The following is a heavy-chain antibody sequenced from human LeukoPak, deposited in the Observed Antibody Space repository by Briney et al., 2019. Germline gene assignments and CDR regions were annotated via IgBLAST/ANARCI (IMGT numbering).Heavy chain of an antibody. V-gene: IGHV3-33*01. CDR1: GFTFSSYG. CDR3: ARPYYYGSGSYSPNDY. CDR2: IWYDGSNK. D-gene: IGHD3-10*01. Sequence: GRAPRLSCAASGFTFSSYGMHWVRQAPGKGLEWVAVIWYDGSNKYYADSVKGRFTISRDNSKNTLYLQLNSLRAEDTAVYYCARPYYYGSGSYSPNDYWGQGTLVTVSS. J-gene: IGHJ4*02.